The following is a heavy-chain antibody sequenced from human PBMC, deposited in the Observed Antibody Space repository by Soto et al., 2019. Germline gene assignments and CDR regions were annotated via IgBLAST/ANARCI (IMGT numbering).Heavy chain of an antibody. CDR2: VSGRGSST. Sequence: EVQLFESGGGLVQPGGSLRLSCTASGFTFNTYAMSWVRQAPGKGLEWVSAVSGRGSSTYYADSVKGRLTISRDNSKNTLYLQIHSLRAEDTAVYYCAKHFDGYDNLTFDQWGQGTLVIVSS. D-gene: IGHD5-12*01. V-gene: IGHV3-23*01. CDR3: AKHFDGYDNLTFDQ. J-gene: IGHJ4*02. CDR1: GFTFNTYA.